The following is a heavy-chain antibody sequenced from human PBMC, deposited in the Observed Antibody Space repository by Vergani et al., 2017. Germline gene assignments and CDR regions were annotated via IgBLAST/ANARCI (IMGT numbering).Heavy chain of an antibody. CDR1: GFTLDDYA. J-gene: IGHJ2*01. V-gene: IGHV3-9*01. CDR2: ISWNSGSI. CDR3: AKDHSSSWYDWYFDL. Sequence: EVQLVESGGGLVQPGRSLRLSCAASGFTLDDYAMHWVRQAPGKGLEWVSGISWNSGSIGYADSVKGRFTISRDNAKNSLYLQMNSLRAEDTALYYCAKDHSSSWYDWYFDLWGRGTLVTVSS. D-gene: IGHD6-13*01.